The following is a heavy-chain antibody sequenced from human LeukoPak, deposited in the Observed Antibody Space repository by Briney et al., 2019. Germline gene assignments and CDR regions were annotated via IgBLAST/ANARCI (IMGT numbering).Heavy chain of an antibody. CDR3: ARAEATALHFDY. J-gene: IGHJ4*02. CDR1: GGTFSSYA. CDR2: IIPIFGTA. Sequence: SVKVSCKASGGTFSSYAISWVRQAPGQGLEWMGGIIPIFGTANYAQKFQGRVTITTNESTSTAYMGLSSLRSADTAVNYVARAEATALHFDYWGEGNLVTVSS. D-gene: IGHD5-12*01. V-gene: IGHV1-69*05.